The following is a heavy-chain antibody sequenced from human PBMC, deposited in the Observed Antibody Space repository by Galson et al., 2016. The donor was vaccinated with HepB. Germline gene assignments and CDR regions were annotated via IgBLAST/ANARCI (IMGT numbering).Heavy chain of an antibody. Sequence: SLRLSCAASGFAFSTYGMHWVRQAPVKGLEWVSVSYSEGRTSYAASVKGRFTISRDNSKNTVYLQMDSLRVEDTAVYFCARLLVLVRPEFGDYFDYWGPGISVTVSS. V-gene: IGHV3-NL1*01. CDR1: GFAFSTYG. J-gene: IGHJ4*02. D-gene: IGHD2-8*02. CDR3: ARLLVLVRPEFGDYFDY. CDR2: SYSEGRT.